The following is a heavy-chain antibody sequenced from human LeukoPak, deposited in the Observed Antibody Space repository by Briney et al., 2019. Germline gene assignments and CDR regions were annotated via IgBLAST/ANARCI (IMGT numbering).Heavy chain of an antibody. D-gene: IGHD5-18*01. CDR1: GFTFTSYG. CDR2: ISYDGSNK. CDR3: ARAFDTAVWDAFDI. V-gene: IGHV3-30*19. Sequence: PGGSLRLSCVASGFTFTSYGMHWVRQAPGKGLEWVAVISYDGSNKYYADSVKGRFTISRDNSKNTLYLQMNSLRAEDTAVYYCARAFDTAVWDAFDIWGQGTMVTVSS. J-gene: IGHJ3*02.